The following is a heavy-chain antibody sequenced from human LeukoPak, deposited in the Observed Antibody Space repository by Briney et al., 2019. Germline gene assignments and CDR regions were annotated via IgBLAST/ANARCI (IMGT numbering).Heavy chain of an antibody. Sequence: GGSLRLSCAASGFTFSSYGMHWVRQAPGKGLEWVAVISYDGSNKYYADSVKGRFTISRDNSKNTLYLQMNSLRAEDTAVYYCAKNVGHWGQGTLVTVSS. V-gene: IGHV3-30*18. D-gene: IGHD3-16*01. CDR1: GFTFSSYG. CDR2: ISYDGSNK. CDR3: AKNVGH. J-gene: IGHJ4*02.